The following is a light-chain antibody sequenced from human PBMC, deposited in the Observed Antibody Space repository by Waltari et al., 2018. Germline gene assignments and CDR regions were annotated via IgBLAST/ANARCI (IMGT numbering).Light chain of an antibody. CDR1: SSDVGGYNY. Sequence: QSALTQPASVSGSPGQSITISCTGTSSDVGGYNYVSWYQQHPGKAPKLMIYDVSKRPSGVSYRFSGSKSGNTASLTISGLQAEDEADYYCSSYTSSLYVFGTGTKVTVL. V-gene: IGLV2-14*01. CDR3: SSYTSSLYV. CDR2: DVS. J-gene: IGLJ1*01.